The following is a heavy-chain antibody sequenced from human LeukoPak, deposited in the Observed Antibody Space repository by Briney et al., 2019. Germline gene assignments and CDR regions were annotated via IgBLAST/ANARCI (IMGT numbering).Heavy chain of an antibody. CDR3: ARVYAPLLWSGYRGAFDI. CDR2: INHSGST. CDR1: GGSFSGYY. J-gene: IGHJ3*02. D-gene: IGHD3-3*01. Sequence: PSETLSLTCAVYGGSFSGYYWSWIRQPPGKGLEWIGEINHSGSTNYNPSLKSRVTISVDTSKNQFSLKLSSVTAADTAVYYCARVYAPLLWSGYRGAFDIWGQGTMVTVSS. V-gene: IGHV4-34*01.